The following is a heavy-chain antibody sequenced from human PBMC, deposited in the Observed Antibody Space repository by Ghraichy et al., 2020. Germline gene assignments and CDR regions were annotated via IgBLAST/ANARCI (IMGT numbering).Heavy chain of an antibody. D-gene: IGHD6-19*01. V-gene: IGHV3-23*01. Sequence: GGSLRLSCAASGFTFRTSAMSWVRQAPGKGLEWVSSISGSTVSTNYADSVKGRFTISRDSSNNTLYLQMNSLRAEDTAVYYCAKRGSGWIVDYWGQGALVTVSS. CDR3: AKRGSGWIVDY. J-gene: IGHJ4*02. CDR2: ISGSTVST. CDR1: GFTFRTSA.